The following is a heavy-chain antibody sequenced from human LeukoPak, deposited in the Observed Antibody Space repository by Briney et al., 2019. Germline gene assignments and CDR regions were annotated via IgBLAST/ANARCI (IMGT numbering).Heavy chain of an antibody. J-gene: IGHJ4*02. D-gene: IGHD5-18*01. V-gene: IGHV4-61*01. Sequence: ETLSLTCTASGGSVSSGSYYWSWIRQPPGKGLEWIGYIYYSGSTNYNPSLKSRVTISVDTSKNQFSLKLSSVTAADTAVYYCARDPGGYSYGSYYFDYWGQGTLVTVSS. CDR3: ARDPGGYSYGSYYFDY. CDR1: GGSVSSGSYY. CDR2: IYYSGST.